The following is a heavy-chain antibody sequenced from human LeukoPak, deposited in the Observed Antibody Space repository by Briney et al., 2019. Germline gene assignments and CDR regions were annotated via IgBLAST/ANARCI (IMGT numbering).Heavy chain of an antibody. V-gene: IGHV1-69*13. CDR3: ARALAYCGGDCYSGAFDI. CDR1: GYTFTGYY. Sequence: SVKVSCKASGYTFTGYYMHWVRQAPGQGLEWMGGIIPIFGTANYAQKFQGRVTITADESTSTAYMELSSLRSEDTAVYYCARALAYCGGDCYSGAFDIWGQGTMVTVSS. CDR2: IIPIFGTA. D-gene: IGHD2-21*01. J-gene: IGHJ3*02.